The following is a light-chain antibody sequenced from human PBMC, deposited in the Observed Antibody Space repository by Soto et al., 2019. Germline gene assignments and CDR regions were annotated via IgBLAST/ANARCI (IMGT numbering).Light chain of an antibody. CDR2: GAS. CDR3: HQYGSSPAT. Sequence: EIMVTQSPGTLSLSPGERATLSCRASQSVSSSFLAWYQQKPGQAPRLLIYGASSRATGIPDRFSGSGSGTDFTLTISRLEPEDFAVYYCHQYGSSPATFGQGTKVDIK. J-gene: IGKJ1*01. V-gene: IGKV3-20*01. CDR1: QSVSSSF.